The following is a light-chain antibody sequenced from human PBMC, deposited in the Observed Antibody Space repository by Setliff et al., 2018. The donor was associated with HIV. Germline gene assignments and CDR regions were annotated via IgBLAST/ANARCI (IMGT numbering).Light chain of an antibody. Sequence: QSALTQPRSVSGSPGQSVTISCTGTSSDVGGYNYVSWYQQHPGKAPKLMIYDVSKRPSGVPDRFPGSKSGNTASLTISGLQAEDEADYYCSSYTNTPLYVFGTGTKVTVL. J-gene: IGLJ1*01. CDR2: DVS. CDR1: SSDVGGYNY. CDR3: SSYTNTPLYV. V-gene: IGLV2-11*01.